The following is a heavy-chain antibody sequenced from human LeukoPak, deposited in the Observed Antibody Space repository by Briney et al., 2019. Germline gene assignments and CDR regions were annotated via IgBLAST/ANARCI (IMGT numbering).Heavy chain of an antibody. CDR3: ARILSGTYYYGSGSPRNPDY. CDR1: GYTLTELS. Sequence: GASVTVSCKVSGYTLTELSMHWVRQAPGQGLEWMGWINPNSGGTNYAQKFQGRVTMTRDTSISTAYMELSRLRSDDTAVYYCARILSGTYYYGSGSPRNPDYWGQGTLVTVSS. V-gene: IGHV1-2*02. J-gene: IGHJ4*02. CDR2: INPNSGGT. D-gene: IGHD3-10*01.